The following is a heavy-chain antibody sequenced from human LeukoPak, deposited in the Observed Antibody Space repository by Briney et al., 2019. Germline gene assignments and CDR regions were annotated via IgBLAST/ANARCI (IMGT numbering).Heavy chain of an antibody. CDR3: AKDPYSWGFWDDYFDY. Sequence: QAGGSLRLSCAASGFTFSGSAMHWVRQAPGKGLEWVSAISGSGGSTYYADSVKGRFTISRDNSKNTLYLQMNSLRAEDTAVYYCAKDPYSWGFWDDYFDYWGQGTLVTVSS. D-gene: IGHD3/OR15-3a*01. CDR1: GFTFSGSA. J-gene: IGHJ4*02. V-gene: IGHV3-23*01. CDR2: ISGSGGST.